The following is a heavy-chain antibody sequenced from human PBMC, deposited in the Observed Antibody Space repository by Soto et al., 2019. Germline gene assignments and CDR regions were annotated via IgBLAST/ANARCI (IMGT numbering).Heavy chain of an antibody. Sequence: EVQLVESGGGLVQPGGSLKLSCVASGFTFSGSSMHWVRQASGKGLEWVGRIRNKANSYATAYAASVKGRFTISRDDSNNTAYLQMNSLTAEDTATYYCAKALSEWIPTYCFDSWGQGARVTVTS. CDR1: GFTFSGSS. J-gene: IGHJ4*02. CDR3: AKALSEWIPTYCFDS. V-gene: IGHV3-73*02. CDR2: IRNKANSYAT. D-gene: IGHD3-3*01.